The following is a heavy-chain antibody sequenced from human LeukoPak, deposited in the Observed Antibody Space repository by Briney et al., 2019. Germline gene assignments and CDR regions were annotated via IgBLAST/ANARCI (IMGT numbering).Heavy chain of an antibody. CDR2: ISINGAAT. CDR1: GFTFSSYA. D-gene: IGHD3-10*01. Sequence: GGSLRLSCAASGFTFSSYAMTWVRQTPGKGLEWVSTISINGAATYYADSVKGRFTISRDNPKNTLYLQMNSLRAEDTAVYYCVKGSTNAPPDTRVFDHWGQGTLVTVSS. V-gene: IGHV3-23*01. J-gene: IGHJ4*02. CDR3: VKGSTNAPPDTRVFDH.